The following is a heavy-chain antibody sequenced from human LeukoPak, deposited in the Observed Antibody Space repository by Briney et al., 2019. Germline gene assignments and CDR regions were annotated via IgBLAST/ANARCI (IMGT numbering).Heavy chain of an antibody. V-gene: IGHV3-23*01. CDR2: ISGSGGST. CDR1: GFTFSSYA. J-gene: IGHJ4*02. D-gene: IGHD2-2*01. CDR3: AKMMSAAMGPFDY. Sequence: GGSMRLSCAASGFTFSSYAMSWVRQAPGKWREWVSAISGSGGSTYYADSVKGRFTISRDNSKNTLYLQMNSLRAEDTAVYYCAKMMSAAMGPFDYWGQGTLVTVSS.